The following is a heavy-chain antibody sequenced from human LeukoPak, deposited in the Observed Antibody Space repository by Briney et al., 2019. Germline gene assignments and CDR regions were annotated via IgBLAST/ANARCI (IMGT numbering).Heavy chain of an antibody. D-gene: IGHD3-22*01. V-gene: IGHV4-39*07. CDR1: GDSITSSDHY. Sequence: SETLSLTCTLSGDSITSSDHYWVWIRQSPGKGLEWIGSVSQSGNTYYRSSLKSRVTVSIDTSKNEFSLILTSVTAADTAVYYCARSLYFYDSSGFYPWGQGNLVTVSS. CDR3: ARSLYFYDSSGFYP. J-gene: IGHJ5*02. CDR2: VSQSGNT.